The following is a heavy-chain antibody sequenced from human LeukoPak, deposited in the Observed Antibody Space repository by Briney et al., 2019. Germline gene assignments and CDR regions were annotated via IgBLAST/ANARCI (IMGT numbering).Heavy chain of an antibody. CDR1: GYSFTSYW. J-gene: IGHJ6*02. Sequence: GESLKISCKGSGYSFTSYWIGWVRQMPGKGLEWTGIIYPGDSDTRYSPSFQGQVTISADKSISTAYLQWSSLKASDTAMYYCARRGYSYGEGSYGIDVWGQGTMVTVSS. D-gene: IGHD5-18*01. V-gene: IGHV5-51*01. CDR3: ARRGYSYGEGSYGIDV. CDR2: IYPGDSDT.